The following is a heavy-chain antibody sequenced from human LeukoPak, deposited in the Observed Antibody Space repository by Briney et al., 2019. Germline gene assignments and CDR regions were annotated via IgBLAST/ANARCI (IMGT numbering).Heavy chain of an antibody. Sequence: GGSLRLSCAASGFTISTYGMSWVRQASGKGLEWVSSISGGTTYYADSVKGRFTISRDTSKNTVYLQMNSLRAEDTAVYYCAKSVYHSGNFWGQGTLVTVPS. V-gene: IGHV3-23*01. J-gene: IGHJ4*02. CDR1: GFTISTYG. D-gene: IGHD3-10*01. CDR2: ISGGTT. CDR3: AKSVYHSGNF.